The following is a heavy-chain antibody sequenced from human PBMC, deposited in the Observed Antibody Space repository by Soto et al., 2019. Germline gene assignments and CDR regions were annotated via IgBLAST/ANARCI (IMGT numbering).Heavy chain of an antibody. CDR1: GYSFTSYW. CDR3: ARQRALHGSAPGGAFES. V-gene: IGHV5-51*01. J-gene: IGHJ3*02. Sequence: PGESLKISCKGSGYSFTSYWIGWVRQMPGKGLGWMGIIYPGDSDTRYSPSFQGQVTISADKSISTAYLQWSSLKSSDTAMYYCARQRALHGSAPGGAFESWGQGTTVTVSS. D-gene: IGHD3-10*01. CDR2: IYPGDSDT.